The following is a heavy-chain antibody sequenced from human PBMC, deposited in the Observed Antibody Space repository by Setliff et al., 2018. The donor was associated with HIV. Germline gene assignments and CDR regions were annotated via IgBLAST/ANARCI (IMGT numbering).Heavy chain of an antibody. CDR2: ISGRSRYI. V-gene: IGHV3-11*03. D-gene: IGHD4-17*01. CDR3: VKGVEYGDYGSDY. Sequence: GGSLRLSCTASGFNFNEHYINWIRQAPGKGLEWVSYISGRSRYINYADSVKGRFTISRDNSKNSLYLQMNSLRTEDTALYYCVKGVEYGDYGSDYWGQGTLVTVSS. J-gene: IGHJ4*02. CDR1: GFNFNEHY.